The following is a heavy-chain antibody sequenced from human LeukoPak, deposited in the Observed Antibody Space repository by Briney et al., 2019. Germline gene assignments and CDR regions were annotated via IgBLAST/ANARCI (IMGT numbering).Heavy chain of an antibody. D-gene: IGHD6-19*01. V-gene: IGHV4-4*07. CDR3: AQAVAGPHWCFDV. CDR1: GGSIINYY. J-gene: IGHJ2*01. Sequence: SETLSLTCTVSGGSIINYYWSWIRQPAGKGLEWLGRIYPSGTTNYNPSLNSRVTMSVDRSTNQLSLRLSSVTAADTAVYYCAQAVAGPHWCFDVWGRGTLVTVS. CDR2: IYPSGTT.